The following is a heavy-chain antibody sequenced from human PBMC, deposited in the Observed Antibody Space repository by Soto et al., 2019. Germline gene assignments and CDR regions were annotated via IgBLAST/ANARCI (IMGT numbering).Heavy chain of an antibody. Sequence: QVQLQESGPGLVKPSQTLSLTCTVSGGSISSGGYYWSWIRQHPGKGLEWIGYIYYSGGTYYNPSLKSRVTISVDTSKNQFSLKLSSVTAADTAVYYCARGVYGENWFDPWGQGTLVTVSS. CDR3: ARGVYGENWFDP. V-gene: IGHV4-31*03. CDR2: IYYSGGT. D-gene: IGHD3-10*01. CDR1: GGSISSGGYY. J-gene: IGHJ5*02.